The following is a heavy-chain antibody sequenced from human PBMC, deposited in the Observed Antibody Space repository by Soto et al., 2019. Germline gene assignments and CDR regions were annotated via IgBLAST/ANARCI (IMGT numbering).Heavy chain of an antibody. V-gene: IGHV6-1*01. CDR2: TYYRSKWYN. CDR3: VKAGKFKAFDV. D-gene: IGHD6-13*01. J-gene: IGHJ3*01. CDR1: GDSVSSNSAV. Sequence: PSQTLSLTCAISGDSVSSNSAVWNWIRQSPSRGLEWLGRTYYRSKWYNDYADSVKSRFTISRDNTKNSLYLQMNTLRTDDTALYFCVKAGKFKAFDVWGQGTLVTVSS.